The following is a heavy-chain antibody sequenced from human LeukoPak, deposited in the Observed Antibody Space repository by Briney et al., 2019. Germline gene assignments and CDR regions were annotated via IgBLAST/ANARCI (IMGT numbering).Heavy chain of an antibody. Sequence: GGSLRLSCAASGFTFSSYDMTCVRQAPGKGLEWVSGISGSAGSKDYADSVKGRFTISRDNSKNTLYLQMSSLRADDTAVYYCAKGTGAYAYLFDHWGRGTLVTVSS. D-gene: IGHD2-8*02. CDR3: AKGTGAYAYLFDH. J-gene: IGHJ4*02. V-gene: IGHV3-23*01. CDR1: GFTFSSYD. CDR2: ISGSAGSK.